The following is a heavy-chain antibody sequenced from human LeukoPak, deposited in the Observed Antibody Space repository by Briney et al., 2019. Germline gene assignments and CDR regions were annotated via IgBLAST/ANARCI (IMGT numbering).Heavy chain of an antibody. D-gene: IGHD2-15*01. CDR1: GGSISTYY. CDR2: IYYSGGT. J-gene: IGHJ5*01. CDR3: ARDLEYCSGGSCYSGALFDS. Sequence: SETLSLTCTVSGGSISTYYWSWIRQPPGKGLEWIGYIYYSGGTNYNPSLKSRVTISVDTSKNQFSLKLSSVTAADTAVYYCARDLEYCSGGSCYSGALFDSWGQGTLVTVSS. V-gene: IGHV4-59*12.